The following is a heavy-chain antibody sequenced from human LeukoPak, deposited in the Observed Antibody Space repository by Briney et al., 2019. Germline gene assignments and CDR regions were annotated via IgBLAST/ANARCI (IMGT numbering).Heavy chain of an antibody. V-gene: IGHV3-30*18. D-gene: IGHD1-1*01. CDR1: GFTFSSYG. CDR2: ISYDGSNK. J-gene: IGHJ3*02. Sequence: GRSLRLSCAASGFTFSSYGMHWVRQAPGKGLEWVAVISYDGSNKYYADSVKGRFTISRDNSKNTLYLQMNSLRAEDTAVYYCAKGSRTTRGAFDIWGQGTMVTVSS. CDR3: AKGSRTTRGAFDI.